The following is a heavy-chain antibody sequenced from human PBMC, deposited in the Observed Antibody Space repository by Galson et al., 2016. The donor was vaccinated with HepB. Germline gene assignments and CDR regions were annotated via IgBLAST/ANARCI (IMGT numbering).Heavy chain of an antibody. CDR3: ARDLRLEYRSGMDV. J-gene: IGHJ6*02. V-gene: IGHV3-30*04. D-gene: IGHD3-3*01. Sequence: SLRLSCAASGFTFSDSALHWVRQAPGKGLEWVALISFDGSYTYYADSVKGRFTISRDNSKNTLYLQMGSLRADDTAVYYCARDLRLEYRSGMDVWGQGTTVTVSS. CDR2: ISFDGSYT. CDR1: GFTFSDSA.